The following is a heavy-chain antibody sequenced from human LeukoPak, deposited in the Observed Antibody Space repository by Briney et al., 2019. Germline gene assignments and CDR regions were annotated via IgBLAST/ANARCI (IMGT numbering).Heavy chain of an antibody. CDR1: GGSISSGDYY. V-gene: IGHV4-30-4*08. Sequence: PSETLSLTCTVSGGSISSGDYYWSWIRQPPGKGLEWIGYIYYSGSTYYNPSLKSRVTISVDTSKNQFSLKLSSVTAADTAIYYCARTVTDYYYYYMDVWGKGTTVTVSS. D-gene: IGHD4-17*01. CDR2: IYYSGST. J-gene: IGHJ6*03. CDR3: ARTVTDYYYYYMDV.